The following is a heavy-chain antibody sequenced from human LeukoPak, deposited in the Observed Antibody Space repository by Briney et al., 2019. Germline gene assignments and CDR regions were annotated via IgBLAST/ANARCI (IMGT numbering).Heavy chain of an antibody. CDR3: AKLPSMYCGGDCCTEYFQH. CDR1: GFTFSSYG. CDR2: ISYDGSNK. D-gene: IGHD2-21*02. Sequence: PGRSLRLSCAASGFTFSSYGMHWVRQAPGKGLEWLAVISYDGSNKYYADSVKGRFTISRDNSKNTLYLQMNSLRAEDTAVYYCAKLPSMYCGGDCCTEYFQHWGQGTLVTVSS. V-gene: IGHV3-30*18. J-gene: IGHJ1*01.